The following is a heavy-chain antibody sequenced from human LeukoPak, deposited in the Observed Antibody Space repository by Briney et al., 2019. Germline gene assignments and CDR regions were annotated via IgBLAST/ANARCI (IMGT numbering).Heavy chain of an antibody. V-gene: IGHV3-66*02. D-gene: IGHD6-13*01. CDR3: ASLIAAAGSGAFDI. CDR2: IYSGGST. CDR1: GSTVSSNY. J-gene: IGHJ3*02. Sequence: GGSLRLSCAASGSTVSSNYMSWVRQAPGKGLEWVSVIYSGGSTYYADSVKGRFTISRDNSKNTLYLQMNSLRAEDTAVYYCASLIAAAGSGAFDIWGQGAMVTVSS.